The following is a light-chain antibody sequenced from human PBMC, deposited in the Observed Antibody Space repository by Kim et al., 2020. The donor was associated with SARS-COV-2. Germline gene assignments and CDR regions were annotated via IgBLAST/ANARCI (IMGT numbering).Light chain of an antibody. J-gene: IGLJ2*01. V-gene: IGLV3-1*01. CDR1: QLGQKF. CDR3: QAWDSSTAA. Sequence: VSPGQTAIISCSGDQLGQKFVSWFQQKPGQSPVLVIHEDNKRPSGIPERFSGSNSGNTATLTISGTQAMDEADYYCQAWDSSTAAFGGGTKVTVL. CDR2: EDN.